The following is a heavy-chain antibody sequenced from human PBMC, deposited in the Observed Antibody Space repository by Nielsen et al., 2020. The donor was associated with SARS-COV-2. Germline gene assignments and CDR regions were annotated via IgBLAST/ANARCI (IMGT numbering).Heavy chain of an antibody. D-gene: IGHD2-15*01. CDR1: GYTFTSYA. Sequence: ASVKVSCKASGYTFTSYAMHWVRQAPGQRLEWMGWINAGNGNTKYSQKFQGRVTITRDTSASTAYMELRSLRSDDTAVYYCARVGGQYNWFDPWGQGTLVTVSS. J-gene: IGHJ5*02. CDR3: ARVGGQYNWFDP. V-gene: IGHV1-3*01. CDR2: INAGNGNT.